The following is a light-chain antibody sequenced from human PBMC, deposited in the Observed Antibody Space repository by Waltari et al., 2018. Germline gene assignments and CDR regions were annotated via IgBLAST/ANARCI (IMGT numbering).Light chain of an antibody. Sequence: FMLTQPHSVSESPGKTVSIPCTRSSGSIVLNYGYWYQQRPGSAPTMILYEDRQRPSGIPDRFSGSLDVSSNSAYLVISGLQTEDEADYYCQSYGATTVVFGGGTKLTVL. CDR3: QSYGATTVV. V-gene: IGLV6-57*03. CDR2: EDR. J-gene: IGLJ2*01. CDR1: SGSIVLNY.